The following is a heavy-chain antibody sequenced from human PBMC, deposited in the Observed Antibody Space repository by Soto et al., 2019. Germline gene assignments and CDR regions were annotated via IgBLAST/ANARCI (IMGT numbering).Heavy chain of an antibody. CDR1: GGSISSGGYY. Sequence: QVQLQESGPGLVKPSQTLSLTCTVSGGSISSGGYYWSWIRQHPGKGLEWNGYIYYSGSTYYNPSLTSRVTISVDTSRNQFSVKLSSVTAADTAVYYCARDPSYYYGSGSPHWGQGTLVTVSS. D-gene: IGHD3-10*01. V-gene: IGHV4-31*03. CDR3: ARDPSYYYGSGSPH. CDR2: IYYSGST. J-gene: IGHJ4*02.